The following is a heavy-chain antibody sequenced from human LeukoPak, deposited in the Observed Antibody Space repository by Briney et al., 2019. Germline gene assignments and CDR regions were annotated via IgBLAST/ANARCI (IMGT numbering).Heavy chain of an antibody. V-gene: IGHV3-30-3*01. Sequence: PGGSLRPSCAASGFTFSTYAMHWVRQAPGKGLEWVAVISYDGSEKYYADSVKGRFTISRDNSKNTLYLQMNSLRAEDTAVYYCARERTGNFDYWGQGTLVTVSS. D-gene: IGHD3-10*01. J-gene: IGHJ4*02. CDR2: ISYDGSEK. CDR3: ARERTGNFDY. CDR1: GFTFSTYA.